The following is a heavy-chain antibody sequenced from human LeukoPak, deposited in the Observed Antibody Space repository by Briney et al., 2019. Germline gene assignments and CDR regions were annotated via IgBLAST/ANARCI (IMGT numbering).Heavy chain of an antibody. CDR2: ISGSGGST. V-gene: IGHV3-23*01. CDR3: AKDLGGSYYGYFDY. J-gene: IGHJ4*02. CDR1: GFTFSSYG. D-gene: IGHD1-26*01. Sequence: GGSLRLSCAASGFTFSSYGMHWVRQAPGKGLEWVSAISGSGGSTYYADSVKGRFTISRDNSKNTLYLQMNSLRAEDTAVYYCAKDLGGSYYGYFDYWGQGTLVTVSS.